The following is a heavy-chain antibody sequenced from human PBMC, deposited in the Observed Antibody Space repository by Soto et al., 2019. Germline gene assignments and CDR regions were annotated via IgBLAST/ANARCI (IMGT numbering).Heavy chain of an antibody. J-gene: IGHJ4*02. CDR2: IYWDDDK. CDR3: XXGXXFGELYDY. D-gene: IGHD3-10*01. Sequence: QITLKESGPTLVKPTQTLTLTCTFSGFSLSTSGVGVGWIRQPPGKALEWLALIYWDDDKRYSPSLKSRLTXXKETSKNQVVLTXTNXXPXDTATYYCXXGXXFGELYDYWGQGTLVTVSS. CDR1: GFSLSTSGVG. V-gene: IGHV2-5*02.